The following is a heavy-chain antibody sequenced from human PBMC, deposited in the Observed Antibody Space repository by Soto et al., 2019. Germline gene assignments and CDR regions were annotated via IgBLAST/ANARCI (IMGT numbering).Heavy chain of an antibody. CDR3: ARDGAKYSSGWYCFDY. Sequence: QVQLVQSGAEVKKPGSSVKVSCKASGGTFSSYTISWVRQAPGQGLEWMGRIIPILGIANYAQKFQGRVTITADKPTSTAYMELSSLRSEDTAVYYCARDGAKYSSGWYCFDYWGQGTLVTVSS. J-gene: IGHJ4*02. V-gene: IGHV1-69*08. CDR2: IIPILGIA. D-gene: IGHD6-19*01. CDR1: GGTFSSYT.